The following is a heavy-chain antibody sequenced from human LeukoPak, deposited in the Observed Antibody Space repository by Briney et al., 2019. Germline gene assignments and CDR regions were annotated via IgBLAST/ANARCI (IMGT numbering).Heavy chain of an antibody. CDR1: GDSVSSNSAA. V-gene: IGHV6-1*01. CDR2: TSYRSKWYN. CDR3: ARDRNGDLQFDY. D-gene: IGHD3-10*01. J-gene: IGHJ4*02. Sequence: SQTLSLTCAISGDSVSSNSAAWNWIRQPPSRGLEWLGRTSYRSKWYNDYAVSVKSRITINPDTSNNQFSLQLNSVTPEDTAIYYCARDRNGDLQFDYWGQGTLVTVSS.